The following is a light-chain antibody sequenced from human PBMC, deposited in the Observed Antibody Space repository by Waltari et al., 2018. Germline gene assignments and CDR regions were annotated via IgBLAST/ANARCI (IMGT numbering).Light chain of an antibody. J-gene: IGKJ1*01. CDR2: GPS. V-gene: IGKV3-20*01. CDR1: QSVSRA. Sequence: EIVLTQSPGTLSLSPGERATLSCRASQSVSRALAWYQQNPGQAPRLLIYGPSNRATGIPDRFSGSGSGTDFSLIISRLEPEDFAVYYCQRYVSLPVTFGQGTKVEIK. CDR3: QRYVSLPVT.